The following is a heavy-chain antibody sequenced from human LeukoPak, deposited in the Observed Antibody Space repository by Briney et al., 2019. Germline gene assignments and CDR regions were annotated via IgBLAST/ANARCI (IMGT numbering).Heavy chain of an antibody. CDR1: GGSISSYY. D-gene: IGHD6-6*01. CDR2: IYTSGST. CDR3: ARDNPDSSFFDY. Sequence: SETLSLTCTVPGGSISSYYWSWIRQPAGKGLEWIGRIYTSGSTNYNPSLKSRVTMSVDTSKNQFSLKLSSVTAADTAVYYCARDNPDSSFFDYWGQGTLVTVSS. V-gene: IGHV4-4*07. J-gene: IGHJ4*02.